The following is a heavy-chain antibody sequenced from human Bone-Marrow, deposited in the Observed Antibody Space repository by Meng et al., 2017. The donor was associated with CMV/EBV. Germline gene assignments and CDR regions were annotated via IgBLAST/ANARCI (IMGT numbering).Heavy chain of an antibody. Sequence: SETLSLTCTVSGGSISSNNYHWAWIRQPPGKGLEWIGSIYYNGSTYYNPSLKSRVTMSVDTSKNQFSLKLSSVTAADTAVYYCARDRRYYDMRRSDYAFDIWGQGTMVTVSS. V-gene: IGHV4-39*07. D-gene: IGHD3-22*01. J-gene: IGHJ3*02. CDR1: GGSISSNNYH. CDR2: IYYNGST. CDR3: ARDRRYYDMRRSDYAFDI.